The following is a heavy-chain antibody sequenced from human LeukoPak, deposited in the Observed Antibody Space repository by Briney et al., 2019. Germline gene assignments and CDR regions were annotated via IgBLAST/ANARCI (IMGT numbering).Heavy chain of an antibody. CDR1: GYSFSDYA. CDR2: INTNTGTP. J-gene: IGHJ6*02. Sequence: ASVKVPCKASGYSFSDYAMNWVRQAPGQGLEWMGWINTNTGTPTYGQGFTGRFVFSLDTSVSAAYLQISNLKPEDTAVYFCAREEFPVVGYYGMDVWGQGTTVTVSS. CDR3: AREEFPVVGYYGMDV. V-gene: IGHV7-4-1*02. D-gene: IGHD2-21*01.